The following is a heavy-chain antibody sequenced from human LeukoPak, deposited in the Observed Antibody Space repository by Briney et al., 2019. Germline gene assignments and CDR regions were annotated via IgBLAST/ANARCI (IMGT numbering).Heavy chain of an antibody. CDR3: ASSDYDILTGYYSFDY. J-gene: IGHJ4*02. Sequence: SETLSLTCTVSGDSISSYYWSWIRQPPGKGLEWIGYIYYSGSTNYNPSLKSRVTISVDTSKNQFSLKLSSVTAADTAVYYCASSDYDILTGYYSFDYWGQGTLVTVSS. V-gene: IGHV4-59*01. CDR1: GDSISSYY. D-gene: IGHD3-9*01. CDR2: IYYSGST.